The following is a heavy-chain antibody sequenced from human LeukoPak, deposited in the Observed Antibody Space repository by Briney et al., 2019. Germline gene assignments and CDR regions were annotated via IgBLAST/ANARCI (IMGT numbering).Heavy chain of an antibody. CDR3: ASRWAAAGFPDPNAFDI. CDR2: INHSGST. V-gene: IGHV4-34*01. J-gene: IGHJ3*02. CDR1: GGSFSGYY. Sequence: SETLSLTCTVYGGSFSGYYWSWIRQPPGKGLEWIGEINHSGSTNYNPSLKSRVTISVVTSKNQFSLKLSSVTAADTAVYYCASRWAAAGFPDPNAFDIWGQGTMVTVSS. D-gene: IGHD6-13*01.